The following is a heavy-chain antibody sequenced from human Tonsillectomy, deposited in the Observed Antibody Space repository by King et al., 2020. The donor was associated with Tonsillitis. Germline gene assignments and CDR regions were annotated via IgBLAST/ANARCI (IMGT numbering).Heavy chain of an antibody. Sequence: VQLVESGGGLVQPGRSLRLSCAASGFTFDDYAMHWVRQAPGKGLEWVSGISWNSGSIGYADSVKGRFTISRDNAKNSLYLQMNSLRAEDTALYYCAKGTSPYNSYGFDYWGQGTLVTVSS. CDR2: ISWNSGSI. CDR1: GFTFDDYA. CDR3: AKGTSPYNSYGFDY. J-gene: IGHJ4*02. V-gene: IGHV3-9*01. D-gene: IGHD5-18*01.